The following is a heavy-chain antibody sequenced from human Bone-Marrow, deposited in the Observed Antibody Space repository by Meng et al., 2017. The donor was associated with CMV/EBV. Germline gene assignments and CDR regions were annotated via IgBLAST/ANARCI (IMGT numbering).Heavy chain of an antibody. V-gene: IGHV3-21*01. CDR2: ISSSSSYI. J-gene: IGHJ6*02. D-gene: IGHD3-3*01. CDR3: ARDRVNRAYDFWSGYYLDYYYGMDV. CDR1: GFTFSSYS. Sequence: GGSLRLSCAASGFTFSSYSMNWVRQAPGKGLEWVSSISSSSSYIYYADSVKGRFTISRDNAKNSLYLQMNSLRAEDTAVYYCARDRVNRAYDFWSGYYLDYYYGMDVWGQGTTVTVSS.